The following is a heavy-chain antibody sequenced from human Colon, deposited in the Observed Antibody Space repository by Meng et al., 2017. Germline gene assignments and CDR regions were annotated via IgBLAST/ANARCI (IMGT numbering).Heavy chain of an antibody. V-gene: IGHV1-2*06. CDR3: ARDLSGYYSFVDY. D-gene: IGHD3-22*01. CDR1: GYTFTGYY. Sequence: QGQRVQYGDEVKRPGASVKVSCKAYGYTFTGYYMQWVRQAPGQGLEWMGRINPNNGGANYAQQFQGRVTMTTDTSISTAYMELSRLRSDDTAVYYCARDLSGYYSFVDYWGQGTLVTVSS. CDR2: INPNNGGA. J-gene: IGHJ4*02.